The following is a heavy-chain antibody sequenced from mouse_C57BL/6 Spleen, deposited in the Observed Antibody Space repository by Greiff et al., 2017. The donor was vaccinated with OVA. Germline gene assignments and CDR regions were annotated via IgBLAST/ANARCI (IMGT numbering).Heavy chain of an antibody. CDR1: GYTFTSYW. J-gene: IGHJ2*01. V-gene: IGHV1-64*01. D-gene: IGHD1-1*01. CDR3: AHCGSSPYFDY. CDR2: IHPNSGST. Sequence: QVQLQQSGAELVKPGASVKLSCKASGYTFTSYWMHWVKQRPGQGLEWIGMIHPNSGSTNYNEKFKSKATLTVDKSSSTAYMQLSSLTSEDSAVYYCAHCGSSPYFDYWGQGTTLTVSS.